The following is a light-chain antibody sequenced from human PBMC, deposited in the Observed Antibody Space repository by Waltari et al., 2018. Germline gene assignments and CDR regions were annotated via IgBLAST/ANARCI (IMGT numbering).Light chain of an antibody. J-gene: IGKJ4*01. CDR2: LGS. CDR3: MQAVQTPLT. Sequence: DIVMTQSPLSLPVTPGEPASIPCRSSQSLLYSNGYNYLDWYLQKPGQSPQLLIYLGSNRASGVPDRFSGSGSGTDFTLKISRVEAEDVGVYYCMQAVQTPLTFGGGTKVEIK. V-gene: IGKV2-28*01. CDR1: QSLLYSNGYNY.